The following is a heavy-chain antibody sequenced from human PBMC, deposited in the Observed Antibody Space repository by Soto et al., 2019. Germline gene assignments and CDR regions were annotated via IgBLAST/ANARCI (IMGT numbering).Heavy chain of an antibody. Sequence: VQLVESGGCLVKPGGSLRLSCVASEFTFSTFSMNWIRQAPGKGLEWVASISRSSDSIYYADSVKGRFTISRDNAKQSLYLQMDNLRAEDTAVFYCAIRFTGAFDVWGLGTMVTVSS. CDR1: EFTFSTFS. V-gene: IGHV3-21*01. CDR3: AIRFTGAFDV. CDR2: ISRSSDSI. D-gene: IGHD1-1*01. J-gene: IGHJ3*01.